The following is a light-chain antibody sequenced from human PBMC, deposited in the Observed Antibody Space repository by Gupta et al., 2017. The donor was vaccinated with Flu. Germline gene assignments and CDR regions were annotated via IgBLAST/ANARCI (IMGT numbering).Light chain of an antibody. V-gene: IGKV3-15*01. J-gene: IGKJ2*01. CDR1: QSVDYN. CDR3: EHESCGHPSLT. Sequence: IVITPSPATLSVSPGERTTLPCRASQSVDYNLDWYEKKPAQAPRLRMYDASTRAKGSIARFSGSGDGTEFNLTISSRQSEDFEVYYCEHESCGHPSLTFGQGTKVEIK. CDR2: DAS.